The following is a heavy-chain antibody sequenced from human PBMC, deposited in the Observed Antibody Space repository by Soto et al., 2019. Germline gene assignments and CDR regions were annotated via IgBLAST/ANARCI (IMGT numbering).Heavy chain of an antibody. CDR3: ARKYSGIYDY. D-gene: IGHD1-26*01. CDR1: GGSISSYY. Sequence: PSETLSLTCTVSGGSISSYYWSWIRQPPGKGLEWIGYIYYSGSTNYNPSLKSRVTISVDTSKNQFSLKLSSVTAADTAVYDCARKYSGIYDYSGQGTLATVSS. V-gene: IGHV4-59*01. CDR2: IYYSGST. J-gene: IGHJ4*02.